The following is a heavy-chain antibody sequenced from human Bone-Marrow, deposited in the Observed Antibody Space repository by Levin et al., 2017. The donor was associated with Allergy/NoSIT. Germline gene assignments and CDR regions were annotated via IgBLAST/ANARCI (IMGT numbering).Heavy chain of an antibody. Sequence: SQTLSLPCTVSGGSIRTYFWSWIRQPPGKGLESIGYIYHNGSTDFNPSLKSRVAMSLDTTKNQFSLKLSAVTAADTAIYYCARNGFCISNSCFIRGTWFDPWGQGTLVTVSS. CDR3: ARNGFCISNSCFIRGTWFDP. J-gene: IGHJ5*02. CDR2: IYHNGST. CDR1: GGSIRTYF. V-gene: IGHV4-59*01. D-gene: IGHD2-2*01.